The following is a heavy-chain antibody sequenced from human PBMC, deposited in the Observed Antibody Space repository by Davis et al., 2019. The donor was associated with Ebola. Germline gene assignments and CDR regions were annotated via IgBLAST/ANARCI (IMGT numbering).Heavy chain of an antibody. CDR1: GGSFSGYY. CDR3: ARGRRNPTVTTRRFDP. V-gene: IGHV4-34*01. Sequence: PSETLSLTCAVYGGSFSGYYWSWIRQPPGKGLEWIGEINHSGSTNYNPSLKSRVTISVDTSKNQFPLKLSSVTAADTAVYYCARGRRNPTVTTRRFDPWGQGTLVTVSS. J-gene: IGHJ5*02. CDR2: INHSGST. D-gene: IGHD4-17*01.